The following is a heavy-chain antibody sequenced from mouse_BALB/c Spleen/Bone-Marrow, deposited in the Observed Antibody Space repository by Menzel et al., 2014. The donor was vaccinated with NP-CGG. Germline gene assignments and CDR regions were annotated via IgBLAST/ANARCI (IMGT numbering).Heavy chain of an antibody. CDR2: ISSGGSYT. CDR1: GFTFSTYG. CDR3: ARQGGYFDY. J-gene: IGHJ2*01. Sequence: DVHLVESGGDLVKPGGSLKLSCAASGFTFSTYGMSWVRQTPDKRLEWVATISSGGSYTYYPDSVKGRFTISRDNAKNTLYLQMSSLKSGDTAMYYCARQGGYFDYWGQGTTLTVSS. V-gene: IGHV5-6*01.